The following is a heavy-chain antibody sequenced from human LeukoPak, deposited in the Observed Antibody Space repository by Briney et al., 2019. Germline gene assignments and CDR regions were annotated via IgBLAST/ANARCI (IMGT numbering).Heavy chain of an antibody. CDR2: ISSSSNYI. V-gene: IGHV3-21*03. J-gene: IGHJ4*02. Sequence: PGGSLTLSCPASGFTVSNNYMRWVRQARGKGREWVSSISSSSNYIYYADSMKGQFTIFRDNAKNSLYVQMNSLRAEDTAVYYCARLSSGWDYGGQGTLVTVSS. D-gene: IGHD6-19*01. CDR3: ARLSSGWDY. CDR1: GFTVSNNY.